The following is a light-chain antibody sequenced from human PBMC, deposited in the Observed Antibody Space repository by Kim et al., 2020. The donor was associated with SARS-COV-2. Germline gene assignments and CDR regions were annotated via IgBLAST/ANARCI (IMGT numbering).Light chain of an antibody. J-gene: IGKJ2*01. CDR1: QSISSY. V-gene: IGKV1-39*01. CDR2: AAS. CDR3: QQSYSTPPLYT. Sequence: DIQMTQSPSSLSASVGDRVTITCQASQSISSYLNWYQQKPGKAPKLLIYAASSLQSGVPSRFSGSGSGTDFTLTISSLQPEDFATYYCQQSYSTPPLYTFGQGTQLEI.